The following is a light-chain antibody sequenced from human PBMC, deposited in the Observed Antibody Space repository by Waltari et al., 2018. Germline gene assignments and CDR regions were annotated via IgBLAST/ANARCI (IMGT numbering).Light chain of an antibody. V-gene: IGKV3-20*01. CDR1: QSVSSTF. J-gene: IGKJ3*01. Sequence: EIVLTQSPGTLSLSPGERATLSCGASQSVSSTFLAWYQQKPGQAPSLLIYSTSSRATGIPDRFSGSGSGTDFTLTISRLEPEDFAVYYCQQYDTSPPTFGPGIKVDIK. CDR2: STS. CDR3: QQYDTSPPT.